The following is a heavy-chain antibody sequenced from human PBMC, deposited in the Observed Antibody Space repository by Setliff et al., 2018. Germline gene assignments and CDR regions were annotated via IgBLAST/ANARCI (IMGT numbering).Heavy chain of an antibody. V-gene: IGHV3-48*01. CDR1: GFSFSNYG. D-gene: IGHD3-22*01. J-gene: IGHJ6*03. CDR3: ARLALTGYDSSGYYYALEYYYYMDV. Sequence: PGGSLRLSCVVSGFSFSNYGMTWVRQAPGKGLEWISYISTSSGTRYYADSVKGRFTISRDNANQSLYLQMNGLRAEDTAVYYCARLALTGYDSSGYYYALEYYYYMDVWGKGTTVTVSS. CDR2: ISTSSGTR.